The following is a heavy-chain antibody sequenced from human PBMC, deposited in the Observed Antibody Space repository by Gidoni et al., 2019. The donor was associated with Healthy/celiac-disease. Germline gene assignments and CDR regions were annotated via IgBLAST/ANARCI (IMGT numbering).Heavy chain of an antibody. CDR2: IWYDGSNK. Sequence: QVQLVESGGGVVQPGRSLRLSCAASGFTFSSYGMHWVRQAPGKGLEWVAVIWYDGSNKYYADSVKGRFTISRDNSKNTLYLQMNSLRAEDTAVYYCARDHRYGDYVDFDYWGQGTLVTVSS. V-gene: IGHV3-33*01. D-gene: IGHD4-17*01. J-gene: IGHJ4*02. CDR3: ARDHRYGDYVDFDY. CDR1: GFTFSSYG.